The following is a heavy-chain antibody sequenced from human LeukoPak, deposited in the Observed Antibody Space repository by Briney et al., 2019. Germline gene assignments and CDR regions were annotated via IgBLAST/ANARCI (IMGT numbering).Heavy chain of an antibody. CDR2: IKSKGDGETT. CDR1: RFTFSNAW. J-gene: IGHJ4*02. V-gene: IGHV3-15*01. Sequence: GGSLRLSCAASRFTFSNAWMNWVRQAPGKGLEWVGRIKSKGDGETTDYAAPVKGRFTISRDDSNNMVYLQMNSLKIEDTAVYYCAIDEPNYAPYDFNYWGQGTLVTVSS. D-gene: IGHD4/OR15-4a*01. CDR3: AIDEPNYAPYDFNY.